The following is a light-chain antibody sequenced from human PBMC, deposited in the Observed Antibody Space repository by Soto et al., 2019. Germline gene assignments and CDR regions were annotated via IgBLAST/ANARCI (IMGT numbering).Light chain of an antibody. V-gene: IGKV2-28*01. CDR1: QSLLHSNGYNY. CDR3: MQTLQTPPFT. CDR2: LGS. Sequence: DIVMTQSPLSLPVTPGEPASISCRSSQSLLHSNGYNYLDWYLQKPGQSPQLLIYLGSNRASGVPDRFSGSGSGTDFTLKISRVEADDVGVYYCMQTLQTPPFTFGPGNKVDIQ. J-gene: IGKJ3*01.